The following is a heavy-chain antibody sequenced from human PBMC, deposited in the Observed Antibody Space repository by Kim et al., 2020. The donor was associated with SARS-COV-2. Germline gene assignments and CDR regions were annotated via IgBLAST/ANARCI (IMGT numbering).Heavy chain of an antibody. D-gene: IGHD3-16*01. CDR3: ARWGGYGPFDY. J-gene: IGHJ4*02. V-gene: IGHV4-59*12. Sequence: SETLSLTCSVSGGSISNYNWNWIRQPPGKGLEWIGYFYHTGSTKYNPSLKSRVTISVDTSKNQVSLKLTSFTAADTAFYYCARWGGYGPFDYWGQGPLVT. CDR2: FYHTGST. CDR1: GGSISNYN.